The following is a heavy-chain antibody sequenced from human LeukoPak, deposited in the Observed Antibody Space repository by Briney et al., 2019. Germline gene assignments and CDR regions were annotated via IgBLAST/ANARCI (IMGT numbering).Heavy chain of an antibody. CDR2: TYYRSKWYN. CDR3: ARGSSSSWTTSFDY. J-gene: IGHJ4*02. Sequence: SQTLSLTCAISGDSVSSNSAAWNWIRQSPSRGLEWLGRTYYRSKWYNDYAVSVKSRITISPDASKNQLSLQLASVTPEDTAVYYCARGSSSSWTTSFDYWGQGFLVTVSS. CDR1: GDSVSSNSAA. V-gene: IGHV6-1*01. D-gene: IGHD6-13*01.